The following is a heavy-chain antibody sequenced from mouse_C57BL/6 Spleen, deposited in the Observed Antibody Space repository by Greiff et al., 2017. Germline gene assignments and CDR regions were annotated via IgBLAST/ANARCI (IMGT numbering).Heavy chain of an antibody. J-gene: IGHJ2*01. CDR2: INPSNGGT. CDR1: GYTFTSYW. V-gene: IGHV1-53*01. D-gene: IGHD1-1*01. Sequence: QVQLQQPGTELVKPGASVKLSCKASGYTFTSYWMHWVKQRPGQGLEWIGNINPSNGGTNYNEKFKSKATLTVDKSSSTAYMQLSSLTSEDSAVYYCARSPLSYYGSRKGYYCDYWGQGTTLTVSS. CDR3: ARSPLSYYGSRKGYYCDY.